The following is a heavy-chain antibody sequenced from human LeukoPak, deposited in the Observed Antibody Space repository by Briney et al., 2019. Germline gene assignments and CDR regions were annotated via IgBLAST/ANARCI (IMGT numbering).Heavy chain of an antibody. CDR3: AADGTD. CDR1: GGTLNSYA. J-gene: IGHJ4*02. Sequence: GSSVKVSCKASGGTLNSYAINWVRQAPGQGLEWMGGIIPRLGTTKYIEKFQGRITITTDESTTTAYMELTSLRSEDTAVYCCAADGTDWGQGTLVTVSS. CDR2: IIPRLGTT. V-gene: IGHV1-69*05.